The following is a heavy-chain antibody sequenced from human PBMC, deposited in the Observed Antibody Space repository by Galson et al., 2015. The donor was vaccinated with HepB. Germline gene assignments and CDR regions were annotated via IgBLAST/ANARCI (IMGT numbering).Heavy chain of an antibody. CDR2: INQDGSQK. J-gene: IGHJ4*02. CDR3: ASYDFWSGYYPIDY. CDR1: GFSFTNFW. V-gene: IGHV3-7*03. D-gene: IGHD3-3*01. Sequence: SLRLSCAASGFSFTNFWMTWVRQAPGKGLEWVANINQDGSQKYYVDSVKGRFTVSRDNAKNSLFLQMHSLRAEDTAVYYCASYDFWSGYYPIDYWGQGTLVTVSS.